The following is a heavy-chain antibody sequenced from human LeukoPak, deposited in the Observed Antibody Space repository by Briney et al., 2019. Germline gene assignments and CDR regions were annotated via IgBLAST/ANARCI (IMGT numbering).Heavy chain of an antibody. D-gene: IGHD2-21*02. CDR3: VRDIGDFVSDY. Sequence: PSETLSLTCTVSGGSISSGSYYWGWIRQPPGKGLEWIGSIYYSGSTYYNPSLKSRVTISRDTSKNQFSLKLISVTAADTAVYFCVRDIGDFVSDYWGQGTLVTVSS. CDR2: IYYSGST. V-gene: IGHV4-39*02. CDR1: GGSISSGSYY. J-gene: IGHJ4*02.